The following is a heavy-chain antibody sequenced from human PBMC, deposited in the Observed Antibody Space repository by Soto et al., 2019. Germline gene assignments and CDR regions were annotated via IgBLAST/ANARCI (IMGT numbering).Heavy chain of an antibody. V-gene: IGHV4-39*01. J-gene: IGHJ4*02. CDR2: TYYRGST. CDR1: GGSISSSYY. CDR3: ARHAHVDTSMAPSDY. Sequence: NPSETLSLTCTVSGGSISSSYYWGWIRQPPGKGLEWIATTYYRGSTHYNPSLKSRVTISADTSKNQVSLKLSSVTAADTAVYYCARHAHVDTSMAPSDYWGQGTLVTVSS. D-gene: IGHD5-18*01.